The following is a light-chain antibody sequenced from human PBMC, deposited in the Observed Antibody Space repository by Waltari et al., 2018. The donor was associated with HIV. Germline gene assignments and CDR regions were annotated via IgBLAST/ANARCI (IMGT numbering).Light chain of an antibody. V-gene: IGLV1-47*01. CDR2: RNV. Sequence: QSGLRQPPSTSRPPGQRVVIPCSGNNSNVGKNYVYWFQQLPGAAPRLLIYRNVRRPSGVPDRFTAAKSGSSASLVISGLRSDDEAEYFCASWDDALSSWLFGGGTKLTVL. CDR1: NSNVGKNY. J-gene: IGLJ6*01. CDR3: ASWDDALSSWL.